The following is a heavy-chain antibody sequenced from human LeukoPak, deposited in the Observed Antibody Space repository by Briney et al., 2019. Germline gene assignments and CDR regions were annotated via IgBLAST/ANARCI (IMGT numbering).Heavy chain of an antibody. D-gene: IGHD1-20*01. CDR3: AREGYNWNDGPFDY. V-gene: IGHV4-39*07. Sequence: SETLSLTCTVSGGSISSSSYYWGWIRQPPGKGLEWIGSIYYSGSTNYNPSLKSRVTISVDTSKNQFSLKLSSVTAADTAVYYCAREGYNWNDGPFDYWGQGTLVTVSS. CDR2: IYYSGST. CDR1: GGSISSSSYY. J-gene: IGHJ4*02.